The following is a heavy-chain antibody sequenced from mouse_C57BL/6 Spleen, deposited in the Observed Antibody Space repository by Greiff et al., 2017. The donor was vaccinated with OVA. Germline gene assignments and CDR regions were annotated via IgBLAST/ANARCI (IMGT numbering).Heavy chain of an antibody. CDR1: GYAFSSSW. J-gene: IGHJ2*01. CDR3: ARSITTVVAIDY. D-gene: IGHD1-1*01. V-gene: IGHV1-82*01. Sequence: QVQLQQSGPELVKPGASVKISCKASGYAFSSSWMNWVKQRPGKGLEWIGRIYPGDGDTNYNGKFKGKATLTADKSSSTAYMQRSSLTSEDSAVYFCARSITTVVAIDYWGQGTTLTVSS. CDR2: IYPGDGDT.